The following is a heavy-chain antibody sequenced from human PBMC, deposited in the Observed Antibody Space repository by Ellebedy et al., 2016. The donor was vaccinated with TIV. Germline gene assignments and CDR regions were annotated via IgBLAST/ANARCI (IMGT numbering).Heavy chain of an antibody. J-gene: IGHJ4*02. CDR1: GGSISSYY. V-gene: IGHV4-59*12. CDR2: IYYSGST. CDR3: AREISH. Sequence: SETLSLXCTVSGGSISSYYWSWIRQPPGKGLEWIGYIYYSGSTNYNPSLKSRVTMSVDTSKNQFSLNLSSVTAADTAVYFCAREISHWGQGTLVTVSS.